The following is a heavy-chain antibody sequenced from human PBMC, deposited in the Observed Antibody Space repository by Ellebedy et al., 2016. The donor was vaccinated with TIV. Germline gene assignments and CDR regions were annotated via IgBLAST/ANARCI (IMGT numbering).Heavy chain of an antibody. D-gene: IGHD6-6*01. CDR1: GFTFSNYD. Sequence: GGSLRLSXTTSGFTFSNYDMYWIRQSSSKGLEWVATVGTAGYTDYSVSVRGQFTISRDNAKDSLWLQMSGLTFADTAVYYCARGDLYTASSFPDFWGQGALVTVSS. J-gene: IGHJ4*02. CDR2: VGTAGYT. CDR3: ARGDLYTASSFPDF. V-gene: IGHV3-13*01.